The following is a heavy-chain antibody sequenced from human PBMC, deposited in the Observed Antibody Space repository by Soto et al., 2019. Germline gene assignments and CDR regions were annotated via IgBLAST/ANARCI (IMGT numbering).Heavy chain of an antibody. J-gene: IGHJ4*02. CDR1: GGTFSSYA. D-gene: IGHD3-10*01. CDR3: AGVGFYDSGSEEYY. V-gene: IGHV1-69*01. Sequence: VQLVQTGAEVQKPGSSVKVSCKSSGGTFSSYAISWVRQAPGQGLECTGGIIPIFGTANYAQKFPGRFMITANETTSTAPLELSSLSSEDKAVYYCAGVGFYDSGSEEYYWGQGSLVAFAS. CDR2: IIPIFGTA.